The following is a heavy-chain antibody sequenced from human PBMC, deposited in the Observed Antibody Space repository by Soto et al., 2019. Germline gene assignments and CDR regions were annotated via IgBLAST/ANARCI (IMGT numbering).Heavy chain of an antibody. CDR1: GVTFSTYW. CDR2: INSDGSTT. D-gene: IGHD5-12*01. V-gene: IGHV3-74*01. J-gene: IGHJ5*02. Sequence: EVQLVESGGGLVQPGGYLRVSCAASGVTFSTYWMHWVRQVPGKGLVWVSRINSDGSTTSYADSVQGRFTISRDNAKNTLFLQMNNLRAEDTAVYYCAGGVATLLAWGQGTLVTVSS. CDR3: AGGVATLLA.